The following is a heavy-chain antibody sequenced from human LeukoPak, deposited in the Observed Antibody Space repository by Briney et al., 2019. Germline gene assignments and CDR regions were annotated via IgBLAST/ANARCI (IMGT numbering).Heavy chain of an antibody. J-gene: IGHJ4*02. CDR2: IKQDGSDK. CDR3: ARTRLSSDC. D-gene: IGHD2/OR15-2a*01. CDR1: GFTFSSYW. Sequence: GGSLRLSCAASGFTFSSYWMTWGRQAPGKGLEWVASIKQDGSDKNYVDSVKGRFTISRDNAKNSLYLQMNSLRDEDTAVYYCARTRLSSDCWGQGTLVTVSS. V-gene: IGHV3-7*01.